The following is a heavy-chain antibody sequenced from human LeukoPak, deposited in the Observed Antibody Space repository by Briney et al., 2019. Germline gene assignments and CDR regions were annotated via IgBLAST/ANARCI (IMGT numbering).Heavy chain of an antibody. CDR1: GGSFSGYY. J-gene: IGHJ6*03. V-gene: IGHV4-34*01. Sequence: SETLSLTCAVYGGSFSGYYWSWIRQPPGKGLEWIGEINHSGSTNYNPSLKSRVTISVDTSKNQFSLKLSSVTAADTAVYYCARDPYSGNYGNYYYYYMDVWGKGTTVTISS. CDR2: INHSGST. D-gene: IGHD1-26*01. CDR3: ARDPYSGNYGNYYYYYMDV.